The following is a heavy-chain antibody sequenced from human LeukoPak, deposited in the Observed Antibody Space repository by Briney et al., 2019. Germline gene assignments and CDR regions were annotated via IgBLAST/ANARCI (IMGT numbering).Heavy chain of an antibody. CDR3: AKVTGSGSYLADAFDI. Sequence: TGGSLRLSCAASGLTFSSYGMNWVRQAPGKGLEWVSSISGSGDSTYHADSVRGRFTVSRDNSKNTLYLQMKSLRAEDTAVYYCAKVTGSGSYLADAFDIWGHGTVVSVSS. CDR2: ISGSGDST. CDR1: GLTFSSYG. J-gene: IGHJ3*02. D-gene: IGHD3-10*01. V-gene: IGHV3-23*01.